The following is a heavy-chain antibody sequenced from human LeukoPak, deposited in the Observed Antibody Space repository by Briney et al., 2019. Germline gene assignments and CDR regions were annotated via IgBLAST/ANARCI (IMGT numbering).Heavy chain of an antibody. V-gene: IGHV3-23*01. CDR3: ASVRSDGDFPNFDY. CDR1: GFTFSSYA. CDR2: ISGSGGST. D-gene: IGHD4-17*01. Sequence: PGGSLRLSCAASGFTFSSYAMSWVRQAPGKGLEWVSAISGSGGSTYYADSVKGRFTISRDNSKNTLYLQMNSLRAEDTAVYYCASVRSDGDFPNFDYWGQGTLVTVSS. J-gene: IGHJ4*02.